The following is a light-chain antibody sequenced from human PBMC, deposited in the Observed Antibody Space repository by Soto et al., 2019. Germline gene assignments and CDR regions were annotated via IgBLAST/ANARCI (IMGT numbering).Light chain of an antibody. V-gene: IGLV2-23*01. CDR3: CSYETSSTYV. CDR2: EGS. CDR1: SSDVGSYNL. J-gene: IGLJ1*01. Sequence: QSVLTQHASVSGSPGQSITISCTGTSSDVGSYNLVSWYQHHPGKTPKLMIYEGSRRPSGVSNRFSASKSGNTASLTISGLQAEDEAEYYCCSYETSSTYVFGSGTKVTVL.